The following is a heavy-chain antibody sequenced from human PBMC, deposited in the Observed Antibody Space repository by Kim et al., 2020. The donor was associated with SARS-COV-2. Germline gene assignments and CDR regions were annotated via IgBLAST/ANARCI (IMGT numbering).Heavy chain of an antibody. Sequence: ASVKVSCKASGYTFTSYDINWVRQATGQGLEWMGWMNPNSGNTGYAQKFQGRVTMTRNTPISTAYMELSSLRSEDTAVYYCARARSGSMIVVVIRYYYYYMDVWSKGTTFTVSS. CDR3: ARARSGSMIVVVIRYYYYYMDV. CDR1: GYTFTSYD. J-gene: IGHJ6*03. CDR2: MNPNSGNT. V-gene: IGHV1-8*01. D-gene: IGHD3-22*01.